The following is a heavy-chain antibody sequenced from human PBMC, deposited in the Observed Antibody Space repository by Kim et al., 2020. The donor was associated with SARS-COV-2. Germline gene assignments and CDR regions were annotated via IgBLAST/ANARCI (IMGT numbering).Heavy chain of an antibody. Sequence: PSLKRRVTISVDTSKNQFSLKLSSVTAADTAVYYCARVAGYSSGWGYFDYWGQGTLVTVSS. CDR3: ARVAGYSSGWGYFDY. V-gene: IGHV4-30-2*04. D-gene: IGHD6-19*01. J-gene: IGHJ4*02.